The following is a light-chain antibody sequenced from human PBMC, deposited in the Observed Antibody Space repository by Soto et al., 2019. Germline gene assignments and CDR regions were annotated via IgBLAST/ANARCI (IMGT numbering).Light chain of an antibody. J-gene: IGLJ1*01. CDR1: SSDVGGYKY. CDR3: SSYTSTSTL. CDR2: DVT. V-gene: IGLV2-14*01. Sequence: QSVLTQPASVSGSPGQSITISCTGTSSDVGGYKYVSWYQLHPGTAPKLVIYDVTNRPSGVSNRFSGSKSGNTASLTISGLQAEDEADYFCSSYTSTSTLFGTGTKLTV.